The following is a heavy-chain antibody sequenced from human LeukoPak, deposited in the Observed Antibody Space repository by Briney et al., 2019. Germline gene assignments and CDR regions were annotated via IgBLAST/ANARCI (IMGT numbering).Heavy chain of an antibody. J-gene: IGHJ4*02. CDR3: ARRPMPTTMTSPFDY. D-gene: IGHD4-17*01. Sequence: SETLSLTCAVDGGSLSGYYWSWIRQTPGKGLEWIGEIRRSGNANYNPSLKSRVTLSIDTSKNHFFLNLTSVTAADTAMYYCARRPMPTTMTSPFDYWGPGAQVTVPS. CDR1: GGSLSGYY. V-gene: IGHV4-34*01. CDR2: IRRSGNA.